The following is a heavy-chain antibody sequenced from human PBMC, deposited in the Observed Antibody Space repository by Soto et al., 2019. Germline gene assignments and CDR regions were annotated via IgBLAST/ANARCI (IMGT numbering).Heavy chain of an antibody. CDR1: GFTFSSYA. CDR2: ISGSGGST. D-gene: IGHD6-19*01. CDR3: AKDLRGSGWYDY. Sequence: GGSLRLSCAASGFTFSSYAMSWVRQAPGKGLEGVSAISGSGGSTYYADSVKGRFTISRDNSKNTLYLQMNSLRAEDTAVYYCAKDLRGSGWYDYWGQGTLVTVSS. J-gene: IGHJ4*02. V-gene: IGHV3-23*01.